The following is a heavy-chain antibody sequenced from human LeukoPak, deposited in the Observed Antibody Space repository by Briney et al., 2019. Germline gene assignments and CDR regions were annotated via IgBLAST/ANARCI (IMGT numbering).Heavy chain of an antibody. J-gene: IGHJ4*02. CDR1: GGSISSYY. Sequence: SETLSLTCTVSGGSISSYYWSWIRQPPGKGLEWIGYIYYSGSTNYNPSLKSRVTMSVDTSKNQFSLKLSSVTAADTAVYYCPRDSGCSGGSCYSTFDYWGQGTLVTVSS. CDR2: IYYSGST. CDR3: PRDSGCSGGSCYSTFDY. V-gene: IGHV4-59*01. D-gene: IGHD2-15*01.